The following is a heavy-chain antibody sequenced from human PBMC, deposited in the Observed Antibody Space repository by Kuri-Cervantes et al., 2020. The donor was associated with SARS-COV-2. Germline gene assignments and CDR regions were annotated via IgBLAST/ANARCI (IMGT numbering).Heavy chain of an antibody. CDR3: ARLGGYCSGGSCYYNWFDP. CDR2: INHSGNT. CDR1: GGSFSDYY. Sequence: ESLKISCAVYGGSFSDYYWSWVRQPPGKGLEWIGEINHSGNTNYDPSLKSRVTISIDTSKNQFSLKLSSVTAADTAVYYCARLGGYCSGGSCYYNWFDPWGQGTLVTVSS. J-gene: IGHJ5*02. V-gene: IGHV4-34*01. D-gene: IGHD2-15*01.